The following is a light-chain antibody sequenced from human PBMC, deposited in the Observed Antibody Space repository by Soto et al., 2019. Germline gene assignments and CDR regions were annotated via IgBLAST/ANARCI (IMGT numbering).Light chain of an antibody. V-gene: IGLV2-8*01. CDR1: SSDFGDYNY. CDR3: SSYAGNNNVV. Sequence: QSALTQPPSASGSPGQSVTISCTGTSSDFGDYNYVSWYQQHPGKAPKLIIYEVYKWPSGVPDRFFGSKSGNTASLTVSGLQAEDEADYYCSSYAGNNNVVFGGGTQLTVL. CDR2: EVY. J-gene: IGLJ2*01.